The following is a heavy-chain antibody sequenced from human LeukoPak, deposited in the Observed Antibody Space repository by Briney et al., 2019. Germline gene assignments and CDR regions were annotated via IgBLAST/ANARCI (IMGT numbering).Heavy chain of an antibody. V-gene: IGHV4-4*02. CDR2: IHHTGNT. Sequence: SETLSLTCAVSGASISSSNWWSWVRQSPGKGLEWIGEIHHTGNTMYNPSLQSRVTMLVDKSKNQFSLELRSVTAADTAVYYCARKRERIVEGKWFDPWGQGTLVTVSS. D-gene: IGHD2-15*01. CDR3: ARKRERIVEGKWFDP. CDR1: GASISSSNW. J-gene: IGHJ5*02.